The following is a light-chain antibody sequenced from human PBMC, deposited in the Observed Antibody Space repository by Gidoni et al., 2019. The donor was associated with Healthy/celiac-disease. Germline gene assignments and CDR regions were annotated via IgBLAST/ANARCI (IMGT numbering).Light chain of an antibody. CDR2: GAS. Sequence: IVLTQSPGTLSLSPGERASLSCRARQSVSSSYLAWYQQKPGQAPRLLIYGASSRATGIPDRFSGSGSGTDFTLTISRLEPEDFAVYYCQQYGSSYTFGQXTKLEIK. CDR1: QSVSSSY. CDR3: QQYGSSYT. J-gene: IGKJ2*01. V-gene: IGKV3-20*01.